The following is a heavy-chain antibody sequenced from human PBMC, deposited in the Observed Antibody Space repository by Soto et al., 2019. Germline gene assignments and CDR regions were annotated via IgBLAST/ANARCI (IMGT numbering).Heavy chain of an antibody. CDR3: ASLRLDCSGGSCYSSGLGFDP. V-gene: IGHV1-8*01. CDR1: GYTFTSYD. D-gene: IGHD2-15*01. Sequence: QVQLVQSGAEVKKPGASVKVSCKASGYTFTSYDINWVRQATGQGLEWMGWMNRNSGNTGYAQKFQGGVTMTRNTSISTAYMELSSLRSEDTAVYYCASLRLDCSGGSCYSSGLGFDPWGQGTLVTVSS. J-gene: IGHJ5*02. CDR2: MNRNSGNT.